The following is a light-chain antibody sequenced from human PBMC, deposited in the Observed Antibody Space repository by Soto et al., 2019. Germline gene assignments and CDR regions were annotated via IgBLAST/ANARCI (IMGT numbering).Light chain of an antibody. J-gene: IGLJ2*01. CDR1: SSDVGSYNL. Sequence: QSALTQPASVSGSPGQSITISCTGTSSDVGSYNLVSWYQQHPGKAPKLIIYEGSKRPSGISNRLSGSKSGNTASLTISGLQAEDEADYHCSSYAGSSTYVVFGGGTKLTVL. CDR3: SSYAGSSTYVV. CDR2: EGS. V-gene: IGLV2-23*01.